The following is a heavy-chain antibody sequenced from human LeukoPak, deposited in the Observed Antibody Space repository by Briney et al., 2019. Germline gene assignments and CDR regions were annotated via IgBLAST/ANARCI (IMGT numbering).Heavy chain of an antibody. Sequence: GGSLRLYCAASGFTFSSYWMSWVRQAPGKGPEWVANIKQDGSEKYYVDSVKGRFTISRDNAKNSLYLQMNSLRAEDTAVYYCARDYATFYTYYYYYGMDVWGQGTTVTVSS. V-gene: IGHV3-7*01. CDR2: IKQDGSEK. J-gene: IGHJ6*02. CDR3: ARDYATFYTYYYYYGMDV. D-gene: IGHD3-16*01. CDR1: GFTFSSYW.